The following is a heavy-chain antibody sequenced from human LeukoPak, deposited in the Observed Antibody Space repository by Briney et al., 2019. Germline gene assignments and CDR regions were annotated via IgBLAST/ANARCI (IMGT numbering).Heavy chain of an antibody. Sequence: GGSLRLSCAASGSTFSSYEMNWVRQAPGKGLEWVSYISSSGSTIYYADSVKGRFTISRDNAKNSLYLQMNSLRAEDTAVYYCAGGEYYYDSSGYYYWGQGTLVTVSS. CDR1: GSTFSSYE. V-gene: IGHV3-48*03. CDR2: ISSSGSTI. J-gene: IGHJ4*02. CDR3: AGGEYYYDSSGYYY. D-gene: IGHD3-22*01.